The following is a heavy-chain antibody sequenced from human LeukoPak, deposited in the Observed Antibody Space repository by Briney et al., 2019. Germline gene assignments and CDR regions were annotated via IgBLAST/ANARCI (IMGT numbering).Heavy chain of an antibody. D-gene: IGHD6-19*01. V-gene: IGHV3-23*01. CDR3: AKAPPYSSGWYGDY. CDR1: GFTFSSYA. CDR2: IIGSGGST. Sequence: GGSLRLSCAASGFTFSSYAMSWVRQAPGKGLEWVSAIIGSGGSTYYADSVKGRFTISRDNSKNTLYLQMNSLRAEDTAVYYCAKAPPYSSGWYGDYWGQGTLVTVSS. J-gene: IGHJ4*02.